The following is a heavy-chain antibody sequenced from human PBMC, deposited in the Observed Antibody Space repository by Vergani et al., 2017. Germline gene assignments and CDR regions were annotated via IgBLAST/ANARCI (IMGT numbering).Heavy chain of an antibody. V-gene: IGHV1-69*04. D-gene: IGHD6-6*01. CDR2: IIPILGIA. CDR1: GYTFTSYG. Sequence: QVQLVQSGAEVKKPGASVKVSCKASGYTFTSYGISWVRQAPGQGLEWMGRIIPILGIANYAQKFQGRVTITADKSTSTAYMELSSLRSEDTAVYYCARVEYSSSSDYYYGMDVWGQGTTVTVSS. CDR3: ARVEYSSSSDYYYGMDV. J-gene: IGHJ6*02.